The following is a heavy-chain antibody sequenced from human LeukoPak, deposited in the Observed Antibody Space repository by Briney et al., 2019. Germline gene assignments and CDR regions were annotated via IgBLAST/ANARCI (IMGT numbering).Heavy chain of an antibody. CDR3: ASGNNYIAAAGLNWFDP. CDR2: IIPIFGTA. Sequence: SVKVSCKASGGTFSSYAISWVRQAPGQGLEWMGGIIPIFGTANYAQKFQGRVTITADESTSTAYMELSSLRSEDTAVYYCASGNNYIAAAGLNWFDPWGQGTLVTVSS. V-gene: IGHV1-69*13. J-gene: IGHJ5*02. D-gene: IGHD6-13*01. CDR1: GGTFSSYA.